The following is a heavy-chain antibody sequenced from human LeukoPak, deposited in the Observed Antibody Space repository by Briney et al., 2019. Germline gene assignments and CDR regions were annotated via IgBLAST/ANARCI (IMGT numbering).Heavy chain of an antibody. V-gene: IGHV1-2*02. CDR3: AREGQMDYYYYYYMDV. D-gene: IGHD5-24*01. CDR2: INPNSGGT. Sequence: ASVKVSCKASGYTFTNYDINWVRQAPGQGLEWMGWINPNSGGTNYAQKFQGRVTMTRDTSISTAYMELSRLRSDDTAVYYCAREGQMDYYYYYYMDVWGKGTTVTVSS. CDR1: GYTFTNYD. J-gene: IGHJ6*03.